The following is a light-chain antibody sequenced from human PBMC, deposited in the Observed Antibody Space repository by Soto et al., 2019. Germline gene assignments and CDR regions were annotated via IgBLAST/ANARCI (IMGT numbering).Light chain of an antibody. J-gene: IGLJ1*01. Sequence: QSVLTQPPPVSGAPGQRVTISCTGSSSNIGSTYDVQWYQQLPGTAPKLLIHGNTDRPSGVPDRFSGSKSGTSASLATTGLQADDEADYYCQSYDDSLSVHYVFGTGTKVTVL. CDR2: GNT. CDR1: SSNIGSTYD. CDR3: QSYDDSLSVHYV. V-gene: IGLV1-40*01.